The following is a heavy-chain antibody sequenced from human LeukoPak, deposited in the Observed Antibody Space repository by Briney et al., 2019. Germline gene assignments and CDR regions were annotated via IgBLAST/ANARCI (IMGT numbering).Heavy chain of an antibody. CDR3: ARGACWSWDN. Sequence: GESLTLSCVASGFTFSSYWLNWVRQAPGKGLEWVAIMKLYGSEKFYADSLRGRFTISRDNAKNSLYLQMNSLRADDTAVYYCARGACWSWDNWGQGTLVTVSS. CDR1: GFTFSSYW. V-gene: IGHV3-7*01. CDR2: MKLYGSEK. J-gene: IGHJ4*02. D-gene: IGHD6-13*01.